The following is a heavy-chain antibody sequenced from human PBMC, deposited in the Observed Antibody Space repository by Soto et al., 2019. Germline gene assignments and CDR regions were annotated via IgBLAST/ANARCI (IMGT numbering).Heavy chain of an antibody. D-gene: IGHD3-22*01. CDR1: GFTFGSYA. J-gene: IGHJ4*02. CDR2: IDKTGVST. Sequence: GGSLRLSCAASGFTFGSYAMSWVRQAPGKGLEWVSTIDKTGVSTYYADSVKGRFTISRDNSKQTLYLQMISLRAEDTAVYYCAKNPGYYYDSTGYHFDYWGQGTLVTVSS. V-gene: IGHV3-23*01. CDR3: AKNPGYYYDSTGYHFDY.